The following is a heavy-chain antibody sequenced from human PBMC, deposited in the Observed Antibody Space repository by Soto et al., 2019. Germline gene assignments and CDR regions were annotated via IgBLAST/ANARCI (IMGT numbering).Heavy chain of an antibody. CDR2: IYYSGPS. CDR1: GGSVSRDSNF. D-gene: IGHD4-4*01. Sequence: PSETLSLTCTVAGGSVSRDSNFWSWIRQPPGKGLEWIGYIYYSGPSRYNPSLESRVTISIDSSKNQVSLTLTSVTAADTAVYYRARGYSHYAHWGRGTLVTVSS. V-gene: IGHV4-61*01. CDR3: ARGYSHYAH. J-gene: IGHJ4*02.